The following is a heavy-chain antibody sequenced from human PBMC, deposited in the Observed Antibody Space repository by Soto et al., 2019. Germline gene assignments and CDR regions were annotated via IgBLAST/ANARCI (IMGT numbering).Heavy chain of an antibody. CDR3: ARERTVAGNDY. J-gene: IGHJ4*02. CDR2: INAGNGNT. CDR1: GYSFTSYA. V-gene: IGHV1-3*01. D-gene: IGHD6-19*01. Sequence: GASVKVSCKASGYSFTSYAMHWVRQAPGQRLEWMGWINAGNGNTKYSQRFQGRVAITRDTSASTAYMELSSLRSEDTAVYYCARERTVAGNDYWGQGTLVTVSS.